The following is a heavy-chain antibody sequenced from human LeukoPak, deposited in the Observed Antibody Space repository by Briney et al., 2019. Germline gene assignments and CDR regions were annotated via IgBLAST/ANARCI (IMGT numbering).Heavy chain of an antibody. D-gene: IGHD6-13*01. J-gene: IGHJ1*01. CDR2: ITHRGSI. Sequence: SETLSLTCGVFGGSFSGHFYSRIRQSPGKGLEWIGEITHRGSINYNPSLKSRVAMSVDTSKNHFSLNLTSVTAADNGIYYCARALAAAVINWGQGTLVTVSS. CDR1: GGSFSGHF. V-gene: IGHV4-34*01. CDR3: ARALAAAVIN.